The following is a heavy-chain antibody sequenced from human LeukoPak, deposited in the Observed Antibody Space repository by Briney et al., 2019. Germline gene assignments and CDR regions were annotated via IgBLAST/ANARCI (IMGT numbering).Heavy chain of an antibody. CDR2: IYSGGNT. V-gene: IGHV3-53*04. Sequence: GGSLRLSCAASGFTVSSNYMSWVRQAPGKGLEWVSFIYSGGNTYYADSVKGRFTISRHNSKNTLYLQMNSLRAEDTAVYYCARGLVVGARVDYYYGMDVWGQGTTVTVSS. CDR1: GFTVSSNY. CDR3: ARGLVVGARVDYYYGMDV. J-gene: IGHJ6*02. D-gene: IGHD1-26*01.